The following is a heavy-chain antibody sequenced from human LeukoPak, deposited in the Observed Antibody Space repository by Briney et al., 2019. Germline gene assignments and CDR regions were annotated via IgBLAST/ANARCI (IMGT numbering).Heavy chain of an antibody. CDR3: ARDRCSGGSCYSDWFDH. CDR1: GYTFTGYY. Sequence: ASVKVSCKASGYTFTGYYMHWVRQAPGQGLEWMGWINPNSGGTNYAQKFQGRVTMTRDTSISTAYMELSRLRSDDTAVYYCARDRCSGGSCYSDWFDHWGQGTLVTVSS. J-gene: IGHJ5*02. CDR2: INPNSGGT. D-gene: IGHD2-15*01. V-gene: IGHV1-2*02.